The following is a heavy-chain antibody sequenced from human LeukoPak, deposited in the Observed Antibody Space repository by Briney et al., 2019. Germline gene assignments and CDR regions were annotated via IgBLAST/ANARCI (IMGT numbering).Heavy chain of an antibody. V-gene: IGHV4-39*02. J-gene: IGHJ5*02. D-gene: IGHD2-2*01. Sequence: PSETLPLTCTVSGGSISNNNYYWGWIRQPPGKGLEWIGSIFYSGNTYYNPSLKSRVTISVDTSKNQFSLKLSSVTAADTAVYYCARDWHCSSTSCAGGVWFDPWGQGTLVTVSS. CDR2: IFYSGNT. CDR3: ARDWHCSSTSCAGGVWFDP. CDR1: GGSISNNNYY.